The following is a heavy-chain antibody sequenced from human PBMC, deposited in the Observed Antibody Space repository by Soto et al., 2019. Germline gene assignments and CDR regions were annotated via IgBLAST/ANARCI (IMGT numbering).Heavy chain of an antibody. J-gene: IGHJ6*02. D-gene: IGHD6-19*01. CDR2: IYYSGST. CDR1: GGSVSSGSYY. Sequence: SETLSLSCTVSGGSVSSGSYYWSWIRQPPGRGLEWIGYIYYSGSTNYNPSLKSRVTISVDTSKNQFSLKLSSVTAADTAVYYCERGENSSGWYGGVYDYVMDVCGQRTTV. V-gene: IGHV4-61*01. CDR3: ERGENSSGWYGGVYDYVMDV.